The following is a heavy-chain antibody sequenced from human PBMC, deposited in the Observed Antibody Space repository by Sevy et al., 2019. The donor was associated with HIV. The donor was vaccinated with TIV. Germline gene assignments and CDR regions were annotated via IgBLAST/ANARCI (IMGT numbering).Heavy chain of an antibody. CDR1: GGSISTSSNY. CDR2: IYYSGST. V-gene: IGHV4-39*01. CDR3: ARHDPYGAGSYSPYYFDY. Sequence: SETLSLTCTVSGGSISTSSNYWGWIRQPPGKGLEWIGNIYYSGSTYYNPSLQSRVTISVDTSKNQFSLKLSSVTATDTAVYYCARHDPYGAGSYSPYYFDYWGQGTLVTVSS. D-gene: IGHD3-10*01. J-gene: IGHJ4*02.